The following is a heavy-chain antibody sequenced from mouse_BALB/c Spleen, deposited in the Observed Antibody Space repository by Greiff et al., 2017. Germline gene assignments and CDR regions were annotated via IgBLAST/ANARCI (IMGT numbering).Heavy chain of an antibody. Sequence: LQQPGSELVRPGASVKLSCKASGYTFTSYWMHWVKQRHGQGLEWIGNIYPGSGSTNYDEKFKSKGTLTVDTSSSTAYMHLSSLTSEDSAVYYCVLRLPAMDYWGQGTSVTVSS. V-gene: IGHV1S22*01. CDR1: GYTFTSYW. J-gene: IGHJ4*01. D-gene: IGHD1-2*01. CDR2: IYPGSGST. CDR3: VLRLPAMDY.